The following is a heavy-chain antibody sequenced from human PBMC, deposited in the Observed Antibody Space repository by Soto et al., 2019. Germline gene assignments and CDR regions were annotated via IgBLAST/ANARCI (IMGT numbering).Heavy chain of an antibody. D-gene: IGHD3-10*01. CDR2: IRGFSPYT. J-gene: IGHJ6*02. CDR3: ARDRGYDAHDYYYNAMDV. Sequence: NPGGSLRLSCISSGFTFRTYTMNWVRQAPGKGLEWVSGIRGFSPYTFYAESVKGRFTISRDNAKNSLYLQMDSLRAEDTAVYYCARDRGYDAHDYYYNAMDVWGQGTTVTVYS. V-gene: IGHV3-21*01. CDR1: GFTFRTYT.